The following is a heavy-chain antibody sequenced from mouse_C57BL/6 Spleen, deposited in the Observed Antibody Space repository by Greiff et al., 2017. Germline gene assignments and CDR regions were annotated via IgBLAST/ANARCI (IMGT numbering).Heavy chain of an antibody. CDR1: GYAFSSYW. Sequence: VQLQQSGAELVKPGASVKISCKASGYAFSSYWMNWVKQRPGKGLVWIGQIYPGDGDTNYNGKFKGKATLTADKSSSTAYMQLSSLTSEDSAVYFCARGIYYGSFYYFDYWGQGTTLTVSS. V-gene: IGHV1-80*01. D-gene: IGHD1-1*01. CDR2: IYPGDGDT. J-gene: IGHJ2*01. CDR3: ARGIYYGSFYYFDY.